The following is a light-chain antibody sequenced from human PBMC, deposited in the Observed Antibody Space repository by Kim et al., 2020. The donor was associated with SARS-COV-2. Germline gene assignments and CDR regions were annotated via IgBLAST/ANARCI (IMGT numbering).Light chain of an antibody. CDR2: GVS. CDR3: QQNRVSPRT. Sequence: STGETAPLSGWASQSLGNSEPAWHQQKPGHTTRLLNGGVSTRAPGVPEWSTGGVAGPDFTLTSSSLQSEDFAVYYCQQNRVSPRTFGQGTRLDIK. J-gene: IGKJ5*01. CDR1: QSLGNSE. V-gene: IGKV3-20*01.